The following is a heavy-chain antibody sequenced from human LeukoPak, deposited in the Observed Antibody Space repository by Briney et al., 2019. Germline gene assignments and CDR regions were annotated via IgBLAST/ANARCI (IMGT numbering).Heavy chain of an antibody. V-gene: IGHV1-2*02. CDR3: ARSPYSNYVYYFDY. Sequence: ASVKVSCKASGYTFTGYYMHWVRQAPGQGLEWMGWINPNSGGTNYAQKFQGRVTMTRDTSISTAYMELSRLRSDDTAVYYCARSPYSNYVYYFDYWGQGTLVTVSS. J-gene: IGHJ4*02. CDR1: GYTFTGYY. CDR2: INPNSGGT. D-gene: IGHD4-11*01.